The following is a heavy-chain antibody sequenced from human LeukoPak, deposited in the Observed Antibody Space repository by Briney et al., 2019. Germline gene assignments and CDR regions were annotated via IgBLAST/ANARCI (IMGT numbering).Heavy chain of an antibody. V-gene: IGHV3-23*01. J-gene: IGHJ3*02. CDR3: ARHYYDSSGFYYGAAPAFDI. CDR2: ISGSGGST. CDR1: GFTFSSYA. D-gene: IGHD3-22*01. Sequence: GGSLRLSCGASGFTFSSYAMTWVRQAPGKGLEWVSLISGSGGSTYYADSVKGRFTISRDNSKNTLYLQMNSLRAEDTAVYYCARHYYDSSGFYYGAAPAFDIWGQGTMVTVSS.